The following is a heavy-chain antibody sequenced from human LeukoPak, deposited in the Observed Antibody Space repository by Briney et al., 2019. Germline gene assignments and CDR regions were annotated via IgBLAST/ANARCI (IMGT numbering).Heavy chain of an antibody. D-gene: IGHD2-21*02. CDR1: GGTFSSYA. J-gene: IGHJ4*02. CDR3: ARDPLPAYCGGDCYSSNDY. V-gene: IGHV1-69*13. CDR2: IIPIFGTA. Sequence: SVKVSRKASGGTFSSYAISWVRQAPGQGLEWMGGIIPIFGTANYAQKFQGRVTITADESTSTAYTELSSLRSEDTAVYYCARDPLPAYCGGDCYSSNDYWGQGTLVTVSS.